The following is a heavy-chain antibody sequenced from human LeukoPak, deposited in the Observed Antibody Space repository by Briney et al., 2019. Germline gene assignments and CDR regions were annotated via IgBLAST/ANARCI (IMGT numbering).Heavy chain of an antibody. J-gene: IGHJ5*02. Sequence: ASVKVSCKASGYTFTSYGFGWVRRAPGQGLGWLGWISAYNGNTNYAQKLQGRVTMTTDTSTSTAYMELRSLRSDDTAVYYCARDPGYCSSTSCSPWNWFDPWGQGTLVTVSS. D-gene: IGHD2-2*01. V-gene: IGHV1-18*01. CDR3: ARDPGYCSSTSCSPWNWFDP. CDR2: ISAYNGNT. CDR1: GYTFTSYG.